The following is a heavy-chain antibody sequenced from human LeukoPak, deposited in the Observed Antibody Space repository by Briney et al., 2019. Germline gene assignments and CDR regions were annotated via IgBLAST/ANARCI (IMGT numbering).Heavy chain of an antibody. D-gene: IGHD1-26*01. J-gene: IGHJ6*02. Sequence: AGGSLRLSCAASGFTFSSYAMSWVRQAPGKGLEWVSAISASGGGTHYADSVRGRFTMSRDNSKDTLYLQLNSLRAEDTAVYYCARDLGAYGMDVWGQGTTVTVSS. CDR3: ARDLGAYGMDV. CDR1: GFTFSSYA. CDR2: ISASGGGT. V-gene: IGHV3-23*01.